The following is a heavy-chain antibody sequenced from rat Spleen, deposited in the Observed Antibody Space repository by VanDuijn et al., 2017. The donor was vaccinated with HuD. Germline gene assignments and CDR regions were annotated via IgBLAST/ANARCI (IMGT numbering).Heavy chain of an antibody. CDR2: ISYDGSST. D-gene: IGHD1-11*01. Sequence: EVQLVESDGGLVQPGRSLKLSCAASGFTFSDYYMAWVRQAPMKGLEWVAIISYDGSSTSYRDSVKGRFTISRDNAKSTLHLQMDSLRSEDTATYYCARAGYGGYSERPFAYWGQGTLVTVSS. V-gene: IGHV5-29*01. CDR1: GFTFSDYY. CDR3: ARAGYGGYSERPFAY. J-gene: IGHJ3*01.